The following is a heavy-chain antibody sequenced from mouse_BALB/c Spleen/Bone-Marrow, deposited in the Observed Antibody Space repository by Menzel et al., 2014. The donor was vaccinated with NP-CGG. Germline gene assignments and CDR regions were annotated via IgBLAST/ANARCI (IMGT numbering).Heavy chain of an antibody. J-gene: IGHJ1*01. CDR2: INPSNGGT. D-gene: IGHD1-1*01. Sequence: QVMLVESGAELVEPGASVKLSCKASGYTFSSYYMYWVKQRPGQGLEWIGEINPSNGGTKFNEKFKSKATLTVDKSSSTAYMQLSSLTSEDSAVYYCTRSNYGYWYFDVWGAGTTVTVSS. CDR1: GYTFSSYY. V-gene: IGHV1S81*02. CDR3: TRSNYGYWYFDV.